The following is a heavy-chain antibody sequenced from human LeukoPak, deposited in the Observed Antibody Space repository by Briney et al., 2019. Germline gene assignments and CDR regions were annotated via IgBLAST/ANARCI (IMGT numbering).Heavy chain of an antibody. Sequence: ASVKVSCKASGYTFTSYGISWARQAPGQGLEWMGWISAYNGNTNYAQKLQGRVTMTTDTSTSTAYMELRSLRSDDTAVYYCARDPYSSGWYEVGYWGQGTLVTVSS. CDR3: ARDPYSSGWYEVGY. J-gene: IGHJ4*02. CDR1: GYTFTSYG. V-gene: IGHV1-18*01. D-gene: IGHD6-19*01. CDR2: ISAYNGNT.